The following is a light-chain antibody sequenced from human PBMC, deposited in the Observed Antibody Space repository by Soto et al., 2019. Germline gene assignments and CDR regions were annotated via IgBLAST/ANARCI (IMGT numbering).Light chain of an antibody. CDR1: QSISSY. J-gene: IGKJ5*01. CDR2: AAY. CDR3: KQSYGTPIN. V-gene: IGKV1-39*01. Sequence: DIQMTQSPCALSASVVERGTITCRASQSISSYLNWYQQKPGKAPKLLIYAAYSLQSGVTSRFSGSGSGTDFTLTISSLQPEDFATYYCKQSYGTPINCGNGTRREIK.